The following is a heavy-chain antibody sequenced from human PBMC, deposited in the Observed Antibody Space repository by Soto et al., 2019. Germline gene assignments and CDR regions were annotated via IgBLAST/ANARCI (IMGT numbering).Heavy chain of an antibody. V-gene: IGHV4-31*03. CDR2: IYYSGST. CDR3: ASYYGSTNPSDAFDI. Sequence: SETLSLTCTVSGGSISSGAYYWGWIRQHPGKGLEWIGYIYYSGSTYYNPSLKSRLTISIDTSKNQFSLKLSYVTAAATAVYYCASYYGSTNPSDAFDIWGQGTMVTVSS. D-gene: IGHD3-22*01. J-gene: IGHJ3*02. CDR1: GGSISSGAYY.